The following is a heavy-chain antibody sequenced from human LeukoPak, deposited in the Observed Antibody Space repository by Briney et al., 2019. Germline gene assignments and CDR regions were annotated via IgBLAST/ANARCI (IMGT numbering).Heavy chain of an antibody. V-gene: IGHV4-4*07. D-gene: IGHD2-15*01. Sequence: SETLSLTCSVSGESMTPYYWTWLRQSAGKGLEWLGRVFHTGQHNYNPSLKSRLSMSLDASRNLVSLTLTSVTAADTAIYYCARVSGYCSGDRCYGGQWFDPWGQGTLVIVSS. CDR1: GESMTPYY. CDR3: ARVSGYCSGDRCYGGQWFDP. CDR2: VFHTGQH. J-gene: IGHJ5*02.